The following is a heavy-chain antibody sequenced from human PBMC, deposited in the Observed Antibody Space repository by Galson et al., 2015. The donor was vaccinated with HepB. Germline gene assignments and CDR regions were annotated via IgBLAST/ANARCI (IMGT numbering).Heavy chain of an antibody. Sequence: SLRLSCAASGFTFSSYAMHWVRQAPGKGLEWVAVISYDGSNKYYADSVKGRFTISRDNSKNTLYLQMNSLRAEDTAVYYCARDSRLAAVLDIWGQGTMVTVSS. CDR2: ISYDGSNK. J-gene: IGHJ3*02. CDR1: GFTFSSYA. V-gene: IGHV3-30-3*01. CDR3: ARDSRLAAVLDI. D-gene: IGHD6-13*01.